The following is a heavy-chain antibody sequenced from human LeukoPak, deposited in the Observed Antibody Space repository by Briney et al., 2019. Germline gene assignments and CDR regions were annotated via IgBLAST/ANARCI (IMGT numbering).Heavy chain of an antibody. CDR1: GFTFGGYW. V-gene: IGHV3-7*05. CDR3: ARSGMAVAATPWD. D-gene: IGHD6-19*01. CDR2: IKEDGSEK. J-gene: IGHJ1*01. Sequence: GGSLRLSCAASGFTFGGYWMSWVRQAPGKGLEWVANIKEDGSEKYYVDSVKGRFTISRDNAKNSLYLQMNSLRAEDTAVYYCARSGMAVAATPWDWGQGTLVTVSS.